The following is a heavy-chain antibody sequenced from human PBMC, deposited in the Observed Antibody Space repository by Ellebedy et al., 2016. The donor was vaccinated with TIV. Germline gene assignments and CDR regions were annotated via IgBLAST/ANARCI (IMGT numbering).Heavy chain of an antibody. CDR1: GYTFTSYG. Sequence: ASVKVSXKASGYTFTSYGISWVRQAPGQGLEWMGWISAYNGNTNYAQKLQGRVTMTTDTSTSTAYMELRSLRSDDTAVYYCAREEGGAYYYDSSGPDYWGQGTLVTVSS. D-gene: IGHD3-22*01. CDR2: ISAYNGNT. V-gene: IGHV1-18*01. CDR3: AREEGGAYYYDSSGPDY. J-gene: IGHJ4*02.